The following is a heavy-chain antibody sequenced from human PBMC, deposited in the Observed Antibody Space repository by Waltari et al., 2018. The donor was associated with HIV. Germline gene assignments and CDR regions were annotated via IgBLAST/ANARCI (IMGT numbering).Heavy chain of an antibody. J-gene: IGHJ5*02. CDR2: INHSGST. CDR3: ARGGYYGDNWLDP. V-gene: IGHV4-34*01. CDR1: GGSFSSYY. Sequence: QVQLQQWGAGLLKPSETLSLTCAVYGGSFSSYYWSWIRQPPGKGLEWIGEINHSGSTNYNPSLKSRVTILVDTSKNQFSLKLSSVTAADTAVYYCARGGYYGDNWLDPWGQGTLVPVSS. D-gene: IGHD4-17*01.